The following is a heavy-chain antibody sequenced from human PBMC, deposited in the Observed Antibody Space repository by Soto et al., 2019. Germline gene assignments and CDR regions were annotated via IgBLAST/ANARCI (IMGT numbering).Heavy chain of an antibody. J-gene: IGHJ6*02. CDR2: INHSEST. Sequence: SETLSLTCAVYGGSFSGYYWSWIRQPPGRGLEWIGEINHSESTIYNPSLQSRVTISVDTSKNQFSLKLSSVTAADTAVYYCARGYLDYYDSSGYYHFYPLTYYYYGMDVWGQGTTVTVSS. CDR3: ARGYLDYYDSSGYYHFYPLTYYYYGMDV. V-gene: IGHV4-34*01. D-gene: IGHD3-22*01. CDR1: GGSFSGYY.